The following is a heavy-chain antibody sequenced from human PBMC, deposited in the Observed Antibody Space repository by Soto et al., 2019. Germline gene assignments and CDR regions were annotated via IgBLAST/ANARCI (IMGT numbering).Heavy chain of an antibody. CDR3: AKTASAEPPYYYYYMDV. CDR1: GFTFSNYA. Sequence: EVQLLESGGGLVQPGGSLRLSCAASGFTFSNYAMSWVRQAPGKGLEWVSAISGSGGSTYYADSVKGRFTISRDNSKNTLYLQMNSLRAEDTAVYYCAKTASAEPPYYYYYMDVWGKGTTVTVSS. J-gene: IGHJ6*03. CDR2: ISGSGGST. V-gene: IGHV3-23*01.